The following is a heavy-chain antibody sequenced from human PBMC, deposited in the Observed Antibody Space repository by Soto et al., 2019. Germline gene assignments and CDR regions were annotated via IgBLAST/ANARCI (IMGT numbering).Heavy chain of an antibody. CDR3: ARSVAYCISSSCSAGSGMDV. CDR1: GYTFTNYA. V-gene: IGHV1-18*01. Sequence: QVQLVQSGAEVKRPGASVNVSCKASGYTFTNYAISWVRQAPGQGLEWMGWISTYNGYTNYAQSLQGRATMTTGTSTTTAYMELRSLRSDATAVFYCARSVAYCISSSCSAGSGMDVWGQGTTVTVSS. CDR2: ISTYNGYT. J-gene: IGHJ6*02. D-gene: IGHD2-2*01.